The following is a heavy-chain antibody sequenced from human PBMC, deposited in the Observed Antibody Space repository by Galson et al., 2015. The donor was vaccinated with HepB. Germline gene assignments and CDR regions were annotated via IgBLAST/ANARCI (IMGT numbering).Heavy chain of an antibody. CDR2: ISYDGSNK. D-gene: IGHD2-8*01. CDR3: AKGWGVYYYYYGMDV. CDR1: GFTFSRYG. Sequence: SLRLSCAASGFTFSRYGMHWVRQAPGKGLEWVAVISYDGSNKYYADSVKGRFTISRDNSKNTLYLQMNSLRAEDTAVYYCAKGWGVYYYYYGMDVWGQGTTVTVSS. V-gene: IGHV3-30*18. J-gene: IGHJ6*02.